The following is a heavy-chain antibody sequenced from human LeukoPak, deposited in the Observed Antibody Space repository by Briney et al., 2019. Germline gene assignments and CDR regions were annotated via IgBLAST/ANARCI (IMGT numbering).Heavy chain of an antibody. Sequence: GGSLRLSCAASGFTFSSYSMTWVRQAPGKGLEWVSSISSSSSYIYYADSVKGRFTISRDNAKNSLYLQMNSLRAEDTAVYYCARDVITMVRGVINGMDVWGQGTTVTVSS. D-gene: IGHD3-10*01. CDR3: ARDVITMVRGVINGMDV. V-gene: IGHV3-21*01. CDR2: ISSSSSYI. CDR1: GFTFSSYS. J-gene: IGHJ6*02.